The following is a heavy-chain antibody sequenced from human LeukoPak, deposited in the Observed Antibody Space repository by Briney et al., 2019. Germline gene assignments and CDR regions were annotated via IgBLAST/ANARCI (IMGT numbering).Heavy chain of an antibody. Sequence: PGGSLRLSCAASGFTFSSYSMNWVRQAPGTGLEWVSSISSSSSYIYYADSVKGRFTISRDNAKNSLYLQMNSLRAEDTAVYYCARDWNDILTGRKWDAFDIWGQGTMVTVSS. CDR3: ARDWNDILTGRKWDAFDI. D-gene: IGHD3-9*01. V-gene: IGHV3-21*01. J-gene: IGHJ3*02. CDR1: GFTFSSYS. CDR2: ISSSSSYI.